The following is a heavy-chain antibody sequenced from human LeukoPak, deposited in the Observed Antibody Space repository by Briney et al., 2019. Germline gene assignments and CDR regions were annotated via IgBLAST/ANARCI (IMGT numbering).Heavy chain of an antibody. Sequence: SETLSLTCAVYGGSFSGYYWSWIRQPPGKGLEWIGEINHSGSTNYNPSLKSRVTISVDTSKNQFSLKLSSVTAADTAVYYCALEHQRGYYFDYWGQGTLVTVSS. D-gene: IGHD1/OR15-1a*01. CDR1: GGSFSGYY. CDR2: INHSGST. CDR3: ALEHQRGYYFDY. V-gene: IGHV4-34*01. J-gene: IGHJ4*02.